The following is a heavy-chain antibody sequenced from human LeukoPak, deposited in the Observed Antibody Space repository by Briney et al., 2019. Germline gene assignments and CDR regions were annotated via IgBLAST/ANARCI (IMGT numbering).Heavy chain of an antibody. J-gene: IGHJ4*02. Sequence: GGSLRLSCAASGSTFNTYWMTWVRQAPGKGLQWVANIKHDGSEKNYVDSVKGRFTISRDNAKKSLYLQMSSLRGEDTAVYYCATQASYDFWSGLYYFDNWGQGTLVGVSS. D-gene: IGHD3-3*01. CDR3: ATQASYDFWSGLYYFDN. CDR1: GSTFNTYW. CDR2: IKHDGSEK. V-gene: IGHV3-7*01.